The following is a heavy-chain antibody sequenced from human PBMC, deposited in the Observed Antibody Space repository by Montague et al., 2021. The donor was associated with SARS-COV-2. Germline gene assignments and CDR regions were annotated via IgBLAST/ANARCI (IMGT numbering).Heavy chain of an antibody. CDR3: ARVRAVPAAMRIFTLGRSYYGMDV. CDR1: GGSFSGYY. CDR2: INHSGST. D-gene: IGHD2-2*01. Sequence: SETLSLTCAVYGGSFSGYYWSWIRQPPGKGLEWVGEINHSGSTNXNPSLMSRVTISVDTFKSQFSLNMSSVTAADTAVYYCARVRAVPAAMRIFTLGRSYYGMDVWGQGTTVTVSS. V-gene: IGHV4-34*01. J-gene: IGHJ6*02.